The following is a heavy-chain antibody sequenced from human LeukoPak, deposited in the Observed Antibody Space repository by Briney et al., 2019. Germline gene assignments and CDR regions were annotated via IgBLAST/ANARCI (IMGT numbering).Heavy chain of an antibody. CDR3: ARVRPETDAFDI. CDR1: GYTYTGYY. Sequence: ASVKVSCKASGYTYTGYYMHWVRQAPGQGPEWMGWINPNSGGTNYAQKFQGRVTMTRDTSISTAYMELSRLRSDDTAVYYCARVRPETDAFDIWGQGTMVTVSS. V-gene: IGHV1-2*02. CDR2: INPNSGGT. J-gene: IGHJ3*02.